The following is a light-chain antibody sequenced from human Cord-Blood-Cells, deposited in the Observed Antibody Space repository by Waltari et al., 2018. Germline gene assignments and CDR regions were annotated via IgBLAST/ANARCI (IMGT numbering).Light chain of an antibody. J-gene: IGKJ1*01. V-gene: IGKV3-20*01. Sequence: LSCRASQSVSSSYLAWYQQKPGQAPRLLIYGASSRATGIPDRFSGSGSGTDFTLTISRLEPEDFAVYYCQQYGSSPWTFGQGTKVEIK. CDR2: GAS. CDR1: QSVSSSY. CDR3: QQYGSSPWT.